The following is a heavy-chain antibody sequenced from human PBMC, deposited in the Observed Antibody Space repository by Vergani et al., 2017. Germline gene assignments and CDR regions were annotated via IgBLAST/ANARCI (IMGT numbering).Heavy chain of an antibody. CDR1: GYTFTSYG. D-gene: IGHD4-17*01. V-gene: IGHV1-18*01. CDR2: ISAYNGNT. CDR3: AKTTLTTLVDY. Sequence: QVQLVQSGAEVKKPGASVKVSCKASGYTFTSYGISWVRQAPVQGLERMGWISAYNGNTKYAQKLQGRVTMTTDTSTSTPYMELRSLRSDATALYYCAKTTLTTLVDYWGQGTLVTVSS. J-gene: IGHJ4*02.